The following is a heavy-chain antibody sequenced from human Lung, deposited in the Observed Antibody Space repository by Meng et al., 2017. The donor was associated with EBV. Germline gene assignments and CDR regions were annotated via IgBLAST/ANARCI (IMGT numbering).Heavy chain of an antibody. D-gene: IGHD6-6*01. CDR3: AREYSSSSGLPGP. CDR1: GGSIRFGDYY. V-gene: IGHV4-30-4*08. J-gene: IGHJ5*02. Sequence: QGQRQGPGPGLVKPSQTLSLTCTVSGGSIRFGDYYWSWIRQPPGKGLEWIGYIYDSGSTSYNPSLMSRVTISVDTSRNQFSLKLTSVTAADTAVYYCAREYSSSSGLPGPWGQGTLVTVSS. CDR2: IYDSGST.